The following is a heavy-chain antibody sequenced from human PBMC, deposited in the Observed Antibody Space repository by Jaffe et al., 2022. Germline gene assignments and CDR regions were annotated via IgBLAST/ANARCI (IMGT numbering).Heavy chain of an antibody. CDR2: IRYDTNIK. Sequence: QVQLVESGGGVVQPGESLRLSCAASGFTFSGYGMHWVRQAPGKGLEWVAFIRYDTNIKYYADSVKDRFIISRDNSKNTLYLQMNSLRAEDTAIYYCAKDQALRYFDVWGQGTLVTVSS. J-gene: IGHJ4*02. CDR1: GFTFSGYG. CDR3: AKDQALRYFDV. V-gene: IGHV3-30*02. D-gene: IGHD3-9*01.